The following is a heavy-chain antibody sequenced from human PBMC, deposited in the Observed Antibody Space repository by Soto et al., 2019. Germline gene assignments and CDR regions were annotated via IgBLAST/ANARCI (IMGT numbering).Heavy chain of an antibody. J-gene: IGHJ5*02. Sequence: QLQLQESGPGLVKPSETLSLTCTVSGGSISSSTYYWGWIRQPPGKGLEWIGNIYNSGSTYYNPSLKSRVTISVDTSKTQFSLKLSSVTAADTAVYYCARLDYYGSGDRGRGWFDPWGQGTLVTVSS. CDR1: GGSISSSTYY. D-gene: IGHD3-10*01. CDR3: ARLDYYGSGDRGRGWFDP. CDR2: IYNSGST. V-gene: IGHV4-39*01.